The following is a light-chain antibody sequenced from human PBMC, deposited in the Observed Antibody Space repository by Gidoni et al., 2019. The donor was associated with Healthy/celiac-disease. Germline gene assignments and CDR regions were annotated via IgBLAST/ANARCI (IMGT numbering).Light chain of an antibody. CDR3: AAWDDSLSGVV. CDR1: SSHIGSNY. J-gene: IGLJ2*01. CDR2: RNN. V-gene: IGLV1-47*01. Sequence: QSVLPQPPSASGTPGQRVTISCSGSSSHIGSNYVYWYQQLPGTPPRLLIYRNNQRPSGVPDRFSGSKSGTSASLAISGLRSEDEADYYCAAWDDSLSGVVFGGGTKLTVL.